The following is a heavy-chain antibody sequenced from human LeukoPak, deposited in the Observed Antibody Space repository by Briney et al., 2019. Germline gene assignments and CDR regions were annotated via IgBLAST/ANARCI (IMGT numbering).Heavy chain of an antibody. V-gene: IGHV3-21*01. CDR3: ARDDRDISSFRFDY. CDR1: GFTFNTYS. D-gene: IGHD6-6*01. CDR2: ISSHSRDI. Sequence: GGSLRLSCAASGFTFNTYSMNWVRQAPGKGLEWVSSISSHSRDIYYADSVKGRFTISRDNAKNSLHLPMNSLRAEDTAVYYCARDDRDISSFRFDYWGHGILVTVSS. J-gene: IGHJ4*01.